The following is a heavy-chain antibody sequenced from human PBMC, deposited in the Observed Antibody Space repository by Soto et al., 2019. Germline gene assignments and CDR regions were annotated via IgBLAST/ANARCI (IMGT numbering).Heavy chain of an antibody. J-gene: IGHJ4*02. D-gene: IGHD1-26*01. CDR2: ISGSGGST. CDR1: GFTFSSYA. Sequence: PGGSLRLSCAASGFTFSSYAMSWVRQAPGKGLEWVSAISGSGGSTYYADSVKGRFTISRDNSKNTLYLQMNSLRAEDTAVYYCAKGRYSGSYSKPPGIFDYWGQGTLVTVSS. CDR3: AKGRYSGSYSKPPGIFDY. V-gene: IGHV3-23*01.